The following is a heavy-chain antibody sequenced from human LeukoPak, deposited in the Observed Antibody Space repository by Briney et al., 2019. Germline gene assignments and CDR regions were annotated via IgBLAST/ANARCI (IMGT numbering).Heavy chain of an antibody. D-gene: IGHD4-11*01. CDR2: FKTKYNQV. V-gene: IGHV3-23*05. J-gene: IGHJ4*02. CDR1: GFTFSDYA. Sequence: GGSLRLSCVASGFTFSDYAMNWVRQAPGKGLEWVSTFKTKYNQVYYAESVRGRFTISTDNSKNTVYLQMNSLRAEDTALYYCARSVPDYTRFDYWGQEALVTVSS. CDR3: ARSVPDYTRFDY.